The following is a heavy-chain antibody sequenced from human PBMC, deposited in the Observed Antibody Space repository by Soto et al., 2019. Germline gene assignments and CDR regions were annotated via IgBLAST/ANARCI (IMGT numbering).Heavy chain of an antibody. D-gene: IGHD2-8*01. CDR3: GRWYARCDS. J-gene: IGHJ4*02. CDR1: GFTFVSYW. Sequence: GGALRLSGAASGFTFVSYWISWVRQAPWKGPEWVANIKEDESEKYYVDSVKGRFTISRDNARNSLYLQMNSLRAEDTAVYSCGRWYARCDSWCQGTLVTVSS. V-gene: IGHV3-7*03. CDR2: IKEDESEK.